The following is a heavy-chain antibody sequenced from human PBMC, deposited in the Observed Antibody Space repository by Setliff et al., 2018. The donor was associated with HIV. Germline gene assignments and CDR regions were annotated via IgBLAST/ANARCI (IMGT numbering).Heavy chain of an antibody. V-gene: IGHV1-18*01. CDR3: ARDVEHMMDV. CDR1: GYTFTNYG. Sequence: GASVKVSCKASGYTFTNYGITWVRQGPGQGLEWMGWINVYNGNTNYAQKLQGRVTMTTDTSTSTAYMELRSLRFDDTAVYYCARDVEHMMDVWGQGTTVTVSS. J-gene: IGHJ6*02. CDR2: INVYNGNT.